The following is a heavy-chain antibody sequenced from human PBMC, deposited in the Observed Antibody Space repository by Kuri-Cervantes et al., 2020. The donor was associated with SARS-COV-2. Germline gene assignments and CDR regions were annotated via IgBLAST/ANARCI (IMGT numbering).Heavy chain of an antibody. D-gene: IGHD6-13*01. V-gene: IGHV3-9*01. CDR3: ARGFTAAAAPYFDY. CDR2: ISWNSGSI. CDR1: GFTFDDYA. Sequence: GGSLRLSCAASGFTFDDYAMHWVRRAPGKGLEWVSGISWNSGSIGYADSVKGRFTISRDNSKNTLYLQMNSLRAEDTAVYYCARGFTAAAAPYFDYWGQGTLVTVSS. J-gene: IGHJ4*02.